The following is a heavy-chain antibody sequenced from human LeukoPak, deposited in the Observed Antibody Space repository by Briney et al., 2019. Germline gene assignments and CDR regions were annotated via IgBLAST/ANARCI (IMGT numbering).Heavy chain of an antibody. CDR2: ISSSSSYI. CDR1: GFTFSSYS. CDR3: ARRDSSGYYPDY. D-gene: IGHD3-22*01. Sequence: GGSLRLSCAASGFTFSSYSMNWVRQAPGKGLEWVSSISSSSSYIYYADSVKGRFTISRDNAKNSLYLQMNSLRAEDTAVYYCARRDSSGYYPDYWGQGTLVTVSS. V-gene: IGHV3-21*01. J-gene: IGHJ4*02.